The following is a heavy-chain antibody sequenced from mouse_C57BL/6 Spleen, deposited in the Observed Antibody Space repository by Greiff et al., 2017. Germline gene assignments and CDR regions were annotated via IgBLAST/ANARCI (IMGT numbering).Heavy chain of an antibody. CDR2: LWSGGST. Sequence: VKLVESGPGLVQPSQSLSITCTVSGFSLTSYGVHWVRQSPGKGLEWLGVLWSGGSTDYNAAFISRLSISKDNSKSQVFFKMNSLQADDTAIYYCARSGLPYAMDYWGQGTSVTVSS. CDR1: GFSLTSYG. V-gene: IGHV2-2*01. D-gene: IGHD3-1*01. CDR3: ARSGLPYAMDY. J-gene: IGHJ4*01.